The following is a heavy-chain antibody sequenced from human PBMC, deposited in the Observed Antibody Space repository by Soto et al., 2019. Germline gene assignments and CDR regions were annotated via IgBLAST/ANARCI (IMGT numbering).Heavy chain of an antibody. V-gene: IGHV1-69*06. J-gene: IGHJ6*02. CDR2: IIPIFGPA. Sequence: ASVKVSCKASGGTFSTYAISWVRQAPGQGLEWMGGIIPIFGPANYAQKFQGRVTITADKSTSKAYMELSRLRSEDTAVYYCASSNGMGVWGQGSTVTVSS. CDR1: GGTFSTYA. CDR3: ASSNGMGV.